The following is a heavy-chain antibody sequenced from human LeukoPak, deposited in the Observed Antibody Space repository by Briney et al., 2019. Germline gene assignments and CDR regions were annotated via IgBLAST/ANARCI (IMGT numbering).Heavy chain of an antibody. D-gene: IGHD6-13*01. J-gene: IGHJ4*02. CDR3: AKDSSSSWYRDFDY. V-gene: IGHV3-9*01. CDR2: ISWNSGSI. Sequence: PGRSLRLSCAASGFTFSDYAMRWVRQAPGKGLEWVSCISWNSGSIGYADSVKGRFTISRDNAKTSLYLQMNSLGAEDTAFYCCAKDSSSSWYRDFDYWGQGTLVTVSS. CDR1: GFTFSDYA.